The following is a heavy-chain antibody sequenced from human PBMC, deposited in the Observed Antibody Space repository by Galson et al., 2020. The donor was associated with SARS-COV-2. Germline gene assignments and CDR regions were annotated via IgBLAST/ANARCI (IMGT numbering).Heavy chain of an antibody. D-gene: IGHD1-26*01. Sequence: GESLKISCKGSGYSFTSYWIGWVRQMPGKGLEWMGIIYPGDSDTRYSPSFQGQVTISADKSISTAYLQWSSLKASDTAMYYCARHRAVRERFYGMDVWGQGTTVTVSS. J-gene: IGHJ6*02. CDR2: IYPGDSDT. V-gene: IGHV5-51*01. CDR1: GYSFTSYW. CDR3: ARHRAVRERFYGMDV.